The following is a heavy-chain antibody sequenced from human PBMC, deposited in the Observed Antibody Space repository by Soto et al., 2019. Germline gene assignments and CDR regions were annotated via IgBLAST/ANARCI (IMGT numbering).Heavy chain of an antibody. CDR2: IYSGGST. Sequence: GGSLRLSCAASGFTVSSNYMSWVRQAPGKGLEWVSVIYSGGSTYYADSVKGRFTISRDNSKNTLYLQMNSLRAEDTAVYYCARDPRGITMIVGDVWGQGTTVTVSS. D-gene: IGHD3-22*01. CDR1: GFTVSSNY. CDR3: ARDPRGITMIVGDV. V-gene: IGHV3-53*01. J-gene: IGHJ6*02.